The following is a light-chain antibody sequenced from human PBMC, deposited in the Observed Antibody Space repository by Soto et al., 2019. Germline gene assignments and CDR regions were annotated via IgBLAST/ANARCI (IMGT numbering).Light chain of an antibody. V-gene: IGKV3-20*01. CDR1: QAVTGTY. CDR2: GAS. CDR3: QQYSSSRT. Sequence: EIVLTQSPGTLSLSPGERATLSCRASQAVTGTYLAWYQHRPGQAPRLLIYGASNRAAGIPARFSGSGSGTDFTLTISRLEPEDFAVYYCQQYSSSRTFGQGTKVDIK. J-gene: IGKJ1*01.